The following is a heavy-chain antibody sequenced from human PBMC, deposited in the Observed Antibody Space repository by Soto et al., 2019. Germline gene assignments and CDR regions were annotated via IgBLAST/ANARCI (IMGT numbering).Heavy chain of an antibody. D-gene: IGHD3-3*01. CDR3: ARQNYDFWSGYPEGLAYFDY. CDR1: GGSISSSSYY. CDR2: IYYSGST. V-gene: IGHV4-39*01. J-gene: IGHJ4*02. Sequence: ETLSLTCTVSGGSISSSSYYWGWIRQPPGKGLEWIGSIYYSGSTYYNPSLKSRVTISVDTSKNQFSLKLSSVTAADTAVYYCARQNYDFWSGYPEGLAYFDYWGQGTLVTVSS.